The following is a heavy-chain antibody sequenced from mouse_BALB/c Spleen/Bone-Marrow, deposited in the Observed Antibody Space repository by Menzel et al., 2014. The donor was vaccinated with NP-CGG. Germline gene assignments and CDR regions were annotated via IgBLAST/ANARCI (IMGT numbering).Heavy chain of an antibody. Sequence: VQLQQSGAELVKPGASVKLSCKASGYTFTTYWMHWEKLRPGQGFEWIGEINPTNGGTNYNEKFKRKATLTVEKFSSTAYMQLSSPTSEDSTVYYCAIWGRLAYWGQGTLVTVST. CDR3: AIWGRLAY. CDR2: INPTNGGT. V-gene: IGHV1S16*01. CDR1: GYTFTTYW. J-gene: IGHJ3*01.